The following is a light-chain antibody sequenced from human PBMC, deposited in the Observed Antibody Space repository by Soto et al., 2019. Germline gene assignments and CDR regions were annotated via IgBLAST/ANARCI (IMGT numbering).Light chain of an antibody. J-gene: IGKJ3*01. CDR2: AAS. V-gene: IGKV1-6*01. Sequence: AIQMTQSPSSLSASVGDRVTITCRASHGIRNDLGWYQQKPGKAPKLLIYAASSLQSGVPSRFSGSGSGTDFTLTISSLKPEDFATYYCLQDYNYPFTFGPGTKVDIK. CDR1: HGIRND. CDR3: LQDYNYPFT.